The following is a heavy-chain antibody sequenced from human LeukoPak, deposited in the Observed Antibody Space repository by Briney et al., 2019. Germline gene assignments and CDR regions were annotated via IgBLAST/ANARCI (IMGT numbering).Heavy chain of an antibody. CDR2: IYYSGST. V-gene: IGHV4-39*07. Sequence: SETLSLTCTVSGGSISSSIYYWGWIRQPPGKGLEWIGSIYYSGSTYYNPSLKSRVTISVDTSKDQFSLKLSSVTAADTAVYYCAGTWPQLSPWGQGTLVTVSS. CDR1: GGSISSSIYY. J-gene: IGHJ5*02. CDR3: AGTWPQLSP. D-gene: IGHD1-1*01.